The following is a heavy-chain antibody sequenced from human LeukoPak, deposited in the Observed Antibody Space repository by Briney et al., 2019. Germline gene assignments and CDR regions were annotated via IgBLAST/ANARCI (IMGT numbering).Heavy chain of an antibody. CDR3: ARGYNGYLGWFDP. CDR1: GGSISTYY. D-gene: IGHD2-8*01. CDR2: IYYSGST. Sequence: PSETLSLTCTVSGGSISTYYWSWIRQPPGKGLEWIGNIYYSGSTNYNPSLKSRVTISVDTSRSQFSLKMSSVTAADTAVYYCARGYNGYLGWFDPWGQGTLVTVSS. V-gene: IGHV4-59*01. J-gene: IGHJ5*02.